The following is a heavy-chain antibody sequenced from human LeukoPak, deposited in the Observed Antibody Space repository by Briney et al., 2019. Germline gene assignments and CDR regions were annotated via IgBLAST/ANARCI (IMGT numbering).Heavy chain of an antibody. CDR3: ASALYYFYMDV. Sequence: SETLSLTCTVSGGSVSSGGYYWSWVRQHPGKGLEWIGYIYYSGSTYYNPSLKSRVTISLGTSKNHFSLTLSSVTAADTAVYYCASALYYFYMDVWGKGTTVTVSS. CDR2: IYYSGST. V-gene: IGHV4-31*03. CDR1: GGSVSSGGYY. J-gene: IGHJ6*03.